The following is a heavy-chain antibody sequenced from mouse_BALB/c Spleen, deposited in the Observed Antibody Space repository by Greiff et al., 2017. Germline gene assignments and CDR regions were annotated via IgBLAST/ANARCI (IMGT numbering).Heavy chain of an antibody. V-gene: IGHV1-15*01. CDR1: GYTFTDYE. D-gene: IGHD2-4*01. J-gene: IGHJ3*01. Sequence: VQLQQSGAELVRPGASVTLSCKASGYTFTDYEMHWVKQTPVHGLEWIGAIDPETGGTAYNQKFKGKATLTADKSSSTAYMELRSLTSEDSAVYYCTRISYDYGCAYWGQGTLVTVSA. CDR2: IDPETGGT. CDR3: TRISYDYGCAY.